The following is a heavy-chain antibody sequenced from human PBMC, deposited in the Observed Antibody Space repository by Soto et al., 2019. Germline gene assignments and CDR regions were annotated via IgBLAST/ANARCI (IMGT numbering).Heavy chain of an antibody. J-gene: IGHJ3*02. V-gene: IGHV1-69*13. D-gene: IGHD2-2*01. Sequence: GASVKVSCKASGGTFSSYAISWVRQAPGQGLEWMGGIIPIFGTANYAQKFQGRVTITADESTSTAYMELSSLRSEDTAVYYCAISDIVVVPAAPVRAFDSWGQGKMVTFSS. CDR2: IIPIFGTA. CDR3: AISDIVVVPAAPVRAFDS. CDR1: GGTFSSYA.